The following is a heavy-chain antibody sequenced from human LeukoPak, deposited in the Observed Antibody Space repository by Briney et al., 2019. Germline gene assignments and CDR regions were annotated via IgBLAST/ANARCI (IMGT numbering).Heavy chain of an antibody. J-gene: IGHJ4*02. CDR3: ARLGDSSGYYYIVEY. D-gene: IGHD3-22*01. CDR2: ISYSGGT. CDR1: GCSISSGGFY. Sequence: WQTLSLTCTVSGCSISSGGFYWSCIPQHPGKGLEWIGHISYSGGTYYNPSLKCRVTISVDTSKNQLSLKLSSVTAADTAVYYCARLGDSSGYYYIVEYWGQGTLVTVSS. V-gene: IGHV4-31*03.